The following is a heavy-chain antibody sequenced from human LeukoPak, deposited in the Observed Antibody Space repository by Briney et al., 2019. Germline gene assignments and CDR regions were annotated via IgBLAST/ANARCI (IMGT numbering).Heavy chain of an antibody. J-gene: IGHJ4*02. CDR3: ARDRSGGYSYTFDY. CDR2: ISYDGSNK. D-gene: IGHD5-18*01. V-gene: IGHV3-30-3*01. Sequence: PGGSLRLSCAASGFTFSSYAMHWVRQAPGKGLEWVSVISYDGSNKYYADSVKGRFTISRDNSKNTLYLQMNSLRAEDTAVYCCARDRSGGYSYTFDYWGRGALVTVSS. CDR1: GFTFSSYA.